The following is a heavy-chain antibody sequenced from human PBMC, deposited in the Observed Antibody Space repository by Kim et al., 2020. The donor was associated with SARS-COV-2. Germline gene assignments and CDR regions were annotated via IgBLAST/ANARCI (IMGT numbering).Heavy chain of an antibody. Sequence: SVKVSCKASGGTFSSYAISWVRQAPGQGLEWMGSTIPILGIANYAHKFQGRVTLTADKSTSTAYMELCSLRPEDTAVYYCAKAWWYGYYKLSTLQGRYYVDYWGQGTLITVSS. V-gene: IGHV1-69*04. CDR3: AKAWWYGYYKLSTLQGRYYVDY. D-gene: IGHD2-15*01. J-gene: IGHJ4*02. CDR2: TIPILGIA. CDR1: GGTFSSYA.